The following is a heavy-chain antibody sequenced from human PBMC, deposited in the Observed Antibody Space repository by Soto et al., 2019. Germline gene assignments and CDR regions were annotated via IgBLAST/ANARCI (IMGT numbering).Heavy chain of an antibody. CDR2: ISGSGGST. V-gene: IGHV3-23*01. D-gene: IGHD3-22*01. Sequence: GGSLRLSCAASGFTFSSYAMSWVRQAPGKGLEWVSAISGSGGSTYYADSVEGRFTISRDNSKNTLYLQMNSLRAEDTAVYYCAKDYYYYDSSGPLDYWGQGTLVTVSS. CDR3: AKDYYYYDSSGPLDY. CDR1: GFTFSSYA. J-gene: IGHJ4*02.